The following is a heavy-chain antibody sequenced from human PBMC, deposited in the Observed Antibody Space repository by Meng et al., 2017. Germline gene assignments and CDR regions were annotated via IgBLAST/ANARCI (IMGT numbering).Heavy chain of an antibody. J-gene: IGHJ4*01. CDR3: ARALTTHYDYVWGSYRRYYFAY. D-gene: IGHD3-16*02. V-gene: IGHV4-34*01. CDR1: GGSFSGYY. Sequence: SETLSLTCAVYGGSFSGYYWSWIRQPPGKGLEWIGEINHSGSTNYNPSLKSRVTISVDTSKNQFSLKLSSVTAADTAVYYCARALTTHYDYVWGSYRRYYFAYWGHGNLVTVSS. CDR2: INHSGST.